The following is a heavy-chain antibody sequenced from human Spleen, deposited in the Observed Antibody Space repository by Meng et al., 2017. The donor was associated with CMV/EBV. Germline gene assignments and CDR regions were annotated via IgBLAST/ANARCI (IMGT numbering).Heavy chain of an antibody. CDR3: ARQWGTYYLDF. D-gene: IGHD3-10*01. J-gene: IGHJ4*02. CDR1: GYSFAHYW. V-gene: IGHV5-51*01. Sequence: CKASGYSFAHYWIGWLRQMPGKGLEWMALIYPGDSDTRYSASFQGQVTISADKSISTAFLQWGSLKASDTAMYYCARQWGTYYLDFWGQGTLVTVSS. CDR2: IYPGDSDT.